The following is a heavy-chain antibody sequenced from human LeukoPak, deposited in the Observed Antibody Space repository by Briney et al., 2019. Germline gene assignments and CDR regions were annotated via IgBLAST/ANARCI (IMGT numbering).Heavy chain of an antibody. CDR1: GFTFSSYA. CDR2: ISYDGSNK. V-gene: IGHV3-30*04. CDR3: ARGPALYSSSSFTLMDY. D-gene: IGHD6-13*01. Sequence: PGGSLRLSCAASGFTFSSYAMHWVRQAPGKGLEWVAVISYDGSNKYYADSVKGRFTISRDNSKNTLYLQMNSLRAEDTAVYYCARGPALYSSSSFTLMDYWGQGTLVTVSS. J-gene: IGHJ4*02.